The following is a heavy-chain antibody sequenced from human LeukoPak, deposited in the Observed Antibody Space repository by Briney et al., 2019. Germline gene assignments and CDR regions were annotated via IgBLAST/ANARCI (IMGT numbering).Heavy chain of an antibody. Sequence: GGSLRLSCAASGFTFSTHTMNWVRQAPGKGLEWVSSISTSSTYIYYADSVKGRFTISRDNAKNSVYLQMNTLRAEDTAVYYCARETTEALDYWGQGTLVTVSS. J-gene: IGHJ4*02. CDR2: ISTSSTYI. V-gene: IGHV3-21*01. D-gene: IGHD1-14*01. CDR3: ARETTEALDY. CDR1: GFTFSTHT.